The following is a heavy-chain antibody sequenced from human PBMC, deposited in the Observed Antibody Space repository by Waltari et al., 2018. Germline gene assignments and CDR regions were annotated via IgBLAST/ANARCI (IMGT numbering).Heavy chain of an antibody. CDR3: AKPFSSGWYRGYYFDY. J-gene: IGHJ4*02. CDR1: GYTLTELS. D-gene: IGHD6-19*01. V-gene: IGHV1-24*01. Sequence: QVQLVQSGAEVKKPGASVKVSCKVSGYTLTELSMHWVRQAPGKGLEWMGGFDPEDGETIYAQKFQGRVTMTEDTSTDTAYMELSSLRSEDTAVYYCAKPFSSGWYRGYYFDYWGQGTLVTVSS. CDR2: FDPEDGET.